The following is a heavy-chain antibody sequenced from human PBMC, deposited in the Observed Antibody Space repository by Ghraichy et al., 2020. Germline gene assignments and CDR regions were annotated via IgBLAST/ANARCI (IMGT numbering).Heavy chain of an antibody. CDR2: IYYSGST. J-gene: IGHJ5*02. CDR3: ARGVGTMTTSWFNP. Sequence: SETLSLTCTVSGGSISSYYWSWIRQPPGKGLEWIGYIYYSGSTNYNPSLKSRVTISVDTSKNHFSLKLSSVTAADTAVYYCARGVGTMTTSWFNPWGQGTLVTVSS. V-gene: IGHV4-59*01. CDR1: GGSISSYY. D-gene: IGHD4-17*01.